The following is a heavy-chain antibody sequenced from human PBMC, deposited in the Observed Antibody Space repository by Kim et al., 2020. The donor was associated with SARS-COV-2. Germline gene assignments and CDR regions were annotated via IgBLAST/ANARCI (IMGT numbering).Heavy chain of an antibody. D-gene: IGHD3-3*01. Sequence: SETLSLTCTVSGGSISSSSYYWGWIRQPPGKGLEWIGSIYYSGSTYYNPSLKSRVTISVDTSKNQFSLKLSSVTAADTAVYYCARARSGITIFGVVIGGSDYWGQGTLVTVSS. CDR3: ARARSGITIFGVVIGGSDY. V-gene: IGHV4-39*07. CDR1: GGSISSSSYY. J-gene: IGHJ4*02. CDR2: IYYSGST.